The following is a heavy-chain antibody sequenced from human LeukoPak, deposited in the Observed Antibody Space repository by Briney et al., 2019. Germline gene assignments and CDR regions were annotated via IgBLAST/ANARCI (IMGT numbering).Heavy chain of an antibody. CDR2: IKSDGSRT. J-gene: IGHJ4*02. Sequence: GGSLRLSCAASGFTFSSYAMSWVRQAPGKGLVWVSRIKSDGSRTDYADSVKGRFTISRDNAKNTLYLQMNSLRAEDTAVYYCARELPFDYWGQGTLVTVSS. D-gene: IGHD2-15*01. V-gene: IGHV3-74*01. CDR3: ARELPFDY. CDR1: GFTFSSYA.